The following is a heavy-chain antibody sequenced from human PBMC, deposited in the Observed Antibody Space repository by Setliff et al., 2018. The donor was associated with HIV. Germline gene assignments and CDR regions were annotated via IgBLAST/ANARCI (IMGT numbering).Heavy chain of an antibody. CDR3: ARLLNGYNSYDYYYMDV. V-gene: IGHV5-51*01. J-gene: IGHJ6*03. CDR1: GYSFSDYW. Sequence: GESLKISCKASGYSFSDYWIGWVRQMPGKGLEWMGVTYPGDSDTRYSPSFEGQVTISADKSISTAYLQWSSLKASDSAMYYCARLLNGYNSYDYYYMDVWGKGTTVTVSS. D-gene: IGHD5-12*01. CDR2: TYPGDSDT.